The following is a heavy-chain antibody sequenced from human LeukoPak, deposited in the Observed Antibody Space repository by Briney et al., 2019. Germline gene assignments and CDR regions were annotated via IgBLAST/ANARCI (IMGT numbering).Heavy chain of an antibody. CDR1: GYTFTSYW. D-gene: IGHD3-3*01. J-gene: IGHJ4*02. V-gene: IGHV5-51*01. CDR2: IYPGDSDT. Sequence: GESLKISCKGSGYTFTSYWVGWVRQMPGKGLEWMGIIYPGDSDTRYSPSFQGQVTISADKSISTAYLQWSSLKASDTAIYYCARQNDFRLDYWGQGTLVTVSS. CDR3: ARQNDFRLDY.